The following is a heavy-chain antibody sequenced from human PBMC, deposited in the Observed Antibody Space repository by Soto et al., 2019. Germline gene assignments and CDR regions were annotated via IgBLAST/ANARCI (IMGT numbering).Heavy chain of an antibody. CDR1: GYTFTSYG. CDR3: ARIYCSSTSCHAVTPYYYYYYMDV. Sequence: QVQLVQSGAEVKKPGASVKVSCKASGYTFTSYGISWVRQAPGQGLEWMGWISAYNGNTNYAQKLQGRVTMTTDTSTSTAYMELRSLRSDDTAVYYCARIYCSSTSCHAVTPYYYYYYMDVWGKGTTVTVSS. J-gene: IGHJ6*03. CDR2: ISAYNGNT. V-gene: IGHV1-18*01. D-gene: IGHD2-2*01.